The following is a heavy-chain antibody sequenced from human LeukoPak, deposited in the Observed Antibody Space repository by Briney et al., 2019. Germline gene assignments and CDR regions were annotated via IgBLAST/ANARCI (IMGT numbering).Heavy chain of an antibody. D-gene: IGHD1-1*01. V-gene: IGHV3-33*01. CDR2: ISYDGSNK. Sequence: PGGSLRLSCAASGFSFSTFGMHWVRQAPGKGLEWVAVISYDGSNKLNADSVKGRFTISRDNSKNTLYLQINSLRAGDTAVYYCAREGYRDYYYGMDVWGQGTTVTVSS. J-gene: IGHJ6*02. CDR1: GFSFSTFG. CDR3: AREGYRDYYYGMDV.